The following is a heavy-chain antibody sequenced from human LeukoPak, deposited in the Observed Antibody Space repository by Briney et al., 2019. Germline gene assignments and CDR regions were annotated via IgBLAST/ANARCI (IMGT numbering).Heavy chain of an antibody. J-gene: IGHJ4*02. CDR2: ITPDGRST. CDR1: GFTFNSYW. D-gene: IGHD3-16*01. Sequence: GGSLRLSCAASGFTFNSYWMHWVRQAPGKGLVWVSRITPDGRSTNYADSVKGRFTISRDNAKNTLYLQMNSLRADDTAVYYCTRDTFGFHDYWGQGTLVTVSS. V-gene: IGHV3-74*01. CDR3: TRDTFGFHDY.